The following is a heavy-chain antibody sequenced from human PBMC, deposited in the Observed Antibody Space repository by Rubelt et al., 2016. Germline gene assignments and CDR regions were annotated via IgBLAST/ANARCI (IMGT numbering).Heavy chain of an antibody. CDR3: ARGIAGRSSGWYVD. D-gene: IGHD6-19*01. CDR2: IYHSGST. V-gene: IGHV4-4*02. J-gene: IGHJ4*02. CDR1: GGSISSHNW. Sequence: QVQLQESGPGLVKPSGTLSLTCAVSGGSISSHNWWSWVRQPPGTGLEWIGEIYHSGSTNYLQSLKSRGTISVNKSKNQFSLKLSSMTAADTAVYYCARGIAGRSSGWYVDWGQGILVTVSS.